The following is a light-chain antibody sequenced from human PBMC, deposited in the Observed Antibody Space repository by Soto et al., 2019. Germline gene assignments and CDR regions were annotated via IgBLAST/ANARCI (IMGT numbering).Light chain of an antibody. V-gene: IGKV3-15*01. CDR3: QQYGSWPPIT. CDR2: GAS. J-gene: IGKJ2*01. Sequence: EIVMTQSPATLSVSPGERATLSCRASQSVSRNLAWYQQKPGQTPRLLIYGASTRAAGIPARFSGSGSGTDFTLTISSLQSEDFAVYYCQQYGSWPPITFGQGT. CDR1: QSVSRN.